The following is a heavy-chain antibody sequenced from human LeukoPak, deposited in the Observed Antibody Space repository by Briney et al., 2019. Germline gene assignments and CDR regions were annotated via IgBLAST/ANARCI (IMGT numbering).Heavy chain of an antibody. V-gene: IGHV3-30*18. CDR1: GFTFSSYG. J-gene: IGHJ4*02. CDR3: AKAFYGSGSYRGVDY. D-gene: IGHD3-10*01. Sequence: PGGSPRLSCAASGFTFSSYGMHWVRQAPGKGLEWVAVISYDGSNKYYADSVKGRFTISRDNSKNTLYLQMNSLRAEDTAVYYCAKAFYGSGSYRGVDYWGQGTLVTVSS. CDR2: ISYDGSNK.